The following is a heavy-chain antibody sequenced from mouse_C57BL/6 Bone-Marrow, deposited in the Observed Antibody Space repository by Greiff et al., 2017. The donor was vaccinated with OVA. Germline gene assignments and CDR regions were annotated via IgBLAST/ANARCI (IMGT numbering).Heavy chain of an antibody. D-gene: IGHD2-1*01. CDR2: IDPETGGT. V-gene: IGHV1-15*01. Sequence: VQLQQSGAELVRPGASVTLSCKASGYTFTDYEMHWVKQRPVHGLEWIGAIDPETGGTAYNQKFKGKAILTADKSSSTAYMELRSLTSEDSAVYYCRRYWVRRYFDYWGQGTTLTVSS. CDR1: GYTFTDYE. CDR3: RRYWVRRYFDY. J-gene: IGHJ2*01.